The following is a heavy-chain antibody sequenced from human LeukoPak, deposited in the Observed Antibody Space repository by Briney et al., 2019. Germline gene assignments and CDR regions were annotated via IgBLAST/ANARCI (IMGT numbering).Heavy chain of an antibody. Sequence: SQTLSLTCAISGDSVSSNSAAWNWIRQSPSRGLEWLGRTYYRSKWYNDYAVSVKSRITINPDTSKNQFSLQLSSVTAADTAVYYCARVVPAAGADAFDIWGQGTMVTVSS. CDR3: ARVVPAAGADAFDI. V-gene: IGHV6-1*01. D-gene: IGHD2-2*01. J-gene: IGHJ3*02. CDR2: TYYRSKWYN. CDR1: GDSVSSNSAA.